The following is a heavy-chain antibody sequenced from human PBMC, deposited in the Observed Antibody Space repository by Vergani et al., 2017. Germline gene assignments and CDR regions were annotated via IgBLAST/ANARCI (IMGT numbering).Heavy chain of an antibody. CDR3: ARVAPSNSEVTPTAFDV. CDR1: SHTFQTYG. J-gene: IGHJ3*01. CDR2: IRPYTGHT. D-gene: IGHD1-1*01. Sequence: QVQLVQSGAELKKPGASVSVSCKGSSHTFQTYGISWVRQAPGKGLEWMACIRPYTGHTIYAQKFQDRVTMTADTSTNTAYMELRSLRSDDTAVYFCARVAPSNSEVTPTAFDVWGQGTMVTVSS. V-gene: IGHV1-18*01.